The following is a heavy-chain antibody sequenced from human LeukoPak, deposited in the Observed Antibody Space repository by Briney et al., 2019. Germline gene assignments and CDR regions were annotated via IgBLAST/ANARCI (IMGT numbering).Heavy chain of an antibody. J-gene: IGHJ4*02. CDR3: ATGQPWELPTL. CDR1: GYSFTDYY. CDR2: INPSGGST. V-gene: IGHV1-46*01. Sequence: GASVKVSCKASGYSFTDYYIHWVRQAPGQGLEWMGIINPSGGSTSYAQKFQGRVTMTRDTSTSTVYMELSSLRSEDTAVYYCATGQPWELPTLWGQGTLVTVSS. D-gene: IGHD1-26*01.